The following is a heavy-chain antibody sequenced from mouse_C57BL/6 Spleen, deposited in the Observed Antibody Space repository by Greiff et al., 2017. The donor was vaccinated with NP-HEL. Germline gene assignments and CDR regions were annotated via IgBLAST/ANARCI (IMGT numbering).Heavy chain of an antibody. CDR1: GYTFTNYW. CDR3: ARASSGYLDY. CDR2: IYPGGGYT. V-gene: IGHV1-63*01. D-gene: IGHD3-2*02. J-gene: IGHJ2*01. Sequence: QVQLQQSGAELVRPGTSVKMSCKASGYTFTNYWIGWAKQRPGHGLEWIGDIYPGGGYTNYTEKFKGQVTLTADKSSSTAYMQYSSLTSEDSAIYYCARASSGYLDYWGQGTTLTVSS.